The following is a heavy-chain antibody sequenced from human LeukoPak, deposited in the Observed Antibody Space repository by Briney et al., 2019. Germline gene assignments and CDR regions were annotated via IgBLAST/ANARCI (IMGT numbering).Heavy chain of an antibody. CDR2: RNPNSGNT. D-gene: IGHD3-9*01. Sequence: GASVKVSCKASGYTFTSYDINWVRQATGQGLEWRGWRNPNSGNTGYAQTFQGRVTMTRNTSISTAYMELSSLRSEDTAVYYCARVYNDILTGYSLRWFDPWGQGTLVTVSS. V-gene: IGHV1-8*01. J-gene: IGHJ5*02. CDR1: GYTFTSYD. CDR3: ARVYNDILTGYSLRWFDP.